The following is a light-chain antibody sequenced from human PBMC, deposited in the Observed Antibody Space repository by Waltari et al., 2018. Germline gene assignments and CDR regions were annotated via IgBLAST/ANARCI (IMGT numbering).Light chain of an antibody. CDR3: QQYYNTPPA. J-gene: IGKJ4*01. CDR1: QSLLYTANNRNY. V-gene: IGKV4-1*01. CDR2: WAS. Sequence: DILMTQSPDSLAVSLGERPTIPCNSSQSLLYTANNRNYLAWYQQKPGQPPKLLFYWASTRESGVPDRFSASGAGTDFALTISDLQAEDVAVYYCQQYYNTPPAFGGGTKVEIK.